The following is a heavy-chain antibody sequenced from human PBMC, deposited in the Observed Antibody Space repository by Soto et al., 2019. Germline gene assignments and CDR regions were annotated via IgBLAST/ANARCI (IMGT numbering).Heavy chain of an antibody. CDR1: GYSFTSLD. V-gene: IGHV1-8*01. J-gene: IGHJ4*02. CDR2: MQPSTGRT. CDR3: ARGVSAGVDY. D-gene: IGHD1-26*01. Sequence: QVQLVQSGAEVREPGASVKVSCKASGYSFTSLDINWVRQTAGQGLEWMGWMQPSTGRTGYAQKFQGRVTKTRDTSINPAYMELTTLTSDDTAFYYCARGVSAGVDYWGQGTLVTVSS.